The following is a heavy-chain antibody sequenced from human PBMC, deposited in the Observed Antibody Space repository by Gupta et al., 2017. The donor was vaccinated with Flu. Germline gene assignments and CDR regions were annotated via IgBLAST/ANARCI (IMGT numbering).Heavy chain of an antibody. J-gene: IGHJ4*02. CDR1: GYTFTDYY. V-gene: IGHV1-2*02. CDR3: ARDFVVVVADGDFDV. Sequence: QVQLVQSGTEVRKPGASVKASCKASGYTFTDYYIHWVRQAPGQGPEWMGWINPKSCDTNYAQKFEGRVAMTRDTSINTAYMELSRLIFDDTAVYYCARDFVVVVADGDFDVWGQGTLVTVSS. CDR2: INPKSCDT. D-gene: IGHD2-15*01.